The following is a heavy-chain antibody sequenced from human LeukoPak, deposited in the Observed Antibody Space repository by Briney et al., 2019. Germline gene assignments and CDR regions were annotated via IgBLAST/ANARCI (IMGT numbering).Heavy chain of an antibody. D-gene: IGHD5/OR15-5a*01. CDR1: GYTLTSYY. CDR2: INPSGGST. V-gene: IGHV1-46*01. J-gene: IGHJ3*02. CDR3: AREVARVLTSNVFDI. Sequence: ASVKVSCKASGYTLTSYYMHWVRQAPGQGLEWMGIINPSGGSTSFAQKFQGRVTMTRDTSTSTVYMELSSLRSEDTAVYYCAREVARVLTSNVFDIWGQGTMVTVSS.